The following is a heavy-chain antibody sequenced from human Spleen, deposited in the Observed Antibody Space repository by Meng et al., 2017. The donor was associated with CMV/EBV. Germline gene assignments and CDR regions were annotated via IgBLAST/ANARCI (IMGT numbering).Heavy chain of an antibody. CDR2: ISGSGGGT. J-gene: IGHJ4*02. CDR3: ARDRVAAAGYFDY. D-gene: IGHD6-13*01. V-gene: IGHV3-23*01. CDR1: GFTFSNYA. Sequence: GESLKISCAASGFTFSNYAMSWVRLAPGKGLEWVSTISGSGGGTYTTDSVKGRFTISRDNSKNTLYLQMNSLRAEDTAVYYCARDRVAAAGYFDYWGQGTLVTVSS.